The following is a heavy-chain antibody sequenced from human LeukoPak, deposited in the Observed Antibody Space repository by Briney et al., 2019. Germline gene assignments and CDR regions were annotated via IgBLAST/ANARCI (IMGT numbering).Heavy chain of an antibody. Sequence: SGGSLRLSCAASGFTFSSYWMSWVRQAPGKGLEWVANIKQDGSEESYVDSVKGRFTISRDNAKNSLYLQMNSLRAEDTAVYCCAREAAAARYFDYWGQGTLVTVSS. J-gene: IGHJ4*02. CDR2: IKQDGSEE. V-gene: IGHV3-7*01. CDR1: GFTFSSYW. D-gene: IGHD6-13*01. CDR3: AREAAAARYFDY.